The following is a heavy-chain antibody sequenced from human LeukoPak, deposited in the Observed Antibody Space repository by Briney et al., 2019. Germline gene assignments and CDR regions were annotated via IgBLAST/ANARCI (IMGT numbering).Heavy chain of an antibody. CDR3: ARILGYSGYDVYYFDY. D-gene: IGHD5-12*01. V-gene: IGHV1-2*02. CDR2: INPNSGGT. J-gene: IGHJ4*02. Sequence: ASVKVSCKASGYTFTGYYMHWVRQAPGRGLEWMGWINPNSGGTNYAQKFQGRVTMTRDTSISTAYMELSRLRSDDTAVYYCARILGYSGYDVYYFDYWGQGTLVTVSS. CDR1: GYTFTGYY.